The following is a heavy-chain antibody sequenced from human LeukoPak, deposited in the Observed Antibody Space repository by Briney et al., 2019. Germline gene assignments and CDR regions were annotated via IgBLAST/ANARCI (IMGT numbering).Heavy chain of an antibody. Sequence: SETLSLTCAVYGGSFSGYYWSWIRQPPGKGLEWNGEINHSGSPYYNPSLKSRVTISVDTSKNQFSLKLSSVTAADTAVYYCARGDIVVVVAAPYYYGMDAWGQGTTVTVSS. CDR1: GGSFSGYY. J-gene: IGHJ6*02. CDR2: INHSGSP. CDR3: ARGDIVVVVAAPYYYGMDA. V-gene: IGHV4-34*01. D-gene: IGHD2-15*01.